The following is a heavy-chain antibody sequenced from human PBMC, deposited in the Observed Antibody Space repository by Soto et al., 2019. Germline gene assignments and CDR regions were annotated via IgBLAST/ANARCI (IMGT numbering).Heavy chain of an antibody. J-gene: IGHJ6*02. CDR3: ARDTLKVHYYYGTDV. D-gene: IGHD3-10*01. V-gene: IGHV4-61*01. CDR2: IYYSGST. CDR1: GGSVSSGSYY. Sequence: PSETLSLTCTVSGGSVSSGSYYWSWIRQPPGKGLEWIGYIYYSGSTNYNPSLKSRVTISVDTSKNQFSLKLSSVTAADTAVYYCARDTLKVHYYYGTDVWGQGTTVTVSS.